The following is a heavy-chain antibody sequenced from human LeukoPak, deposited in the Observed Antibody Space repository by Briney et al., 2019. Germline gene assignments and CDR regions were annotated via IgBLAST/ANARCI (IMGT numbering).Heavy chain of an antibody. J-gene: IGHJ4*02. Sequence: ESLKISCEGSGHSFTSYWICGGRQMPRKTLEGMGTIDPGGSETRYSPALQRQITFSVDKFISTAYLQWSRLTASETAIYYCARREAGGLGENDISFAYWGQGTLVTVYS. CDR1: GHSFTSYW. CDR2: IDPGGSET. D-gene: IGHD3-16*01. V-gene: IGHV5-51*01. CDR3: ARREAGGLGENDISFAY.